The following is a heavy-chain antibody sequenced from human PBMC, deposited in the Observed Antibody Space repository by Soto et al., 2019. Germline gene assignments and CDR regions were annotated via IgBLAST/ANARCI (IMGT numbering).Heavy chain of an antibody. CDR2: IYYSGST. D-gene: IGHD6-13*01. CDR1: GGSISSYY. V-gene: IGHV4-59*01. CDR3: ARDLIAADGTDYYYGMDV. Sequence: WDTLSLTCTVSGGSISSYYWSWIRQPPGKGLEWIGYIYYSGSTNYNPSLKSRVTISVDTSKNQFSLKLSSVTAADTAVYYCARDLIAADGTDYYYGMDVWGPVTTVTVYS. J-gene: IGHJ6*02.